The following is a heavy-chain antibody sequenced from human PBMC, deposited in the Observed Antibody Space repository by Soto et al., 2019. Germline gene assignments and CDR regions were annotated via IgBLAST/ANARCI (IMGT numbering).Heavy chain of an antibody. CDR2: ISSSGSTI. CDR3: ARVRAPSWYYYGMDV. J-gene: IGHJ6*02. Sequence: QVQLVESGGGLVKPGGSLRLSCAASGFTFSDYYMSWIRQAPGKGLEWVSYISSSGSTIYYADSVKGRFTISRDNAKNSLYLLTDSLRAEATAVYYCARVRAPSWYYYGMDVWGQGTTVTVSS. CDR1: GFTFSDYY. V-gene: IGHV3-11*01.